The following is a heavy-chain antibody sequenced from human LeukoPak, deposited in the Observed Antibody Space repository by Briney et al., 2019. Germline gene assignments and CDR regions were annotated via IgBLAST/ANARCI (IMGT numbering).Heavy chain of an antibody. V-gene: IGHV2-70*01. J-gene: IGHJ6*04. CDR2: IDWDDDK. CDR1: GFSLSTSGMC. Sequence: ESGPALVNPTQTLTLTCTFSGFSLSTSGMCVSWIRQSPGKALEWLALIDWDDDKYYSTSLKTRLTISKDTSKNQVVLTMTNMDPVDTATYYCARITYDLMRRNYSGKDVWGKGTTVTVSS. CDR3: ARITYDLMRRNYSGKDV. D-gene: IGHD4-11*01.